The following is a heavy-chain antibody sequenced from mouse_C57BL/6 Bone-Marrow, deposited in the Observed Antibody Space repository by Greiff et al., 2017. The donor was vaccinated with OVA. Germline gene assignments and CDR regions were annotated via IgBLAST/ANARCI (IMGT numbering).Heavy chain of an antibody. J-gene: IGHJ2*01. CDR3: TRGYYFDY. Sequence: QVQLQQSGAELARPGASVKMSCKASGYTFTSYTIHWVKQRPGQGLEWIGYIDPTNDYTNHNQKFKGKATLTADKSSSTAYMQLSSLTSEDSAVYYCTRGYYFDYWGQGTTLTVSS. V-gene: IGHV1-4*01. CDR1: GYTFTSYT. CDR2: IDPTNDYT.